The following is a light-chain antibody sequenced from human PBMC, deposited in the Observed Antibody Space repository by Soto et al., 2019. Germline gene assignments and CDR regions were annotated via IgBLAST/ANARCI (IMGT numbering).Light chain of an antibody. CDR3: QSYDSSLSHV. J-gene: IGLJ1*01. CDR2: GNS. Sequence: QSVLTQPPSVSGAPGQRVTISCTGSSSNIGAGYDVHWYQQLPGTDPKLLIYGNSNRPSGVPDRFSGSKSGTSASLAITGLQAEDEADYYCQSYDSSLSHVFGTGTKVTLL. CDR1: SSNIGAGYD. V-gene: IGLV1-40*01.